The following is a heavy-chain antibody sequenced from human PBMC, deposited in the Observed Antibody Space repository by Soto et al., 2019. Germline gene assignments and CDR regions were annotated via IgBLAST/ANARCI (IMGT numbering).Heavy chain of an antibody. CDR1: GYSFTSHA. J-gene: IGHJ4*02. V-gene: IGHV1-3*01. CDR3: IGYCSGGSCYSRGY. CDR2: INAGNGNT. Sequence: QVQLVQSGAEVKKPGASVKVSCKASGYSFTSHAMHWVRQAPGQRLEWMGWINAGNGNTKYSQKFQGRVSINRDTSASTAYMELSSLRSEDTAVYYCIGYCSGGSCYSRGYWGQGTLVTVSS. D-gene: IGHD2-15*01.